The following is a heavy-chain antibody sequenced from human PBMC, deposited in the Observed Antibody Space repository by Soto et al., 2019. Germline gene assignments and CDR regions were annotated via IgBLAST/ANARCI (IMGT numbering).Heavy chain of an antibody. J-gene: IGHJ6*02. CDR1: GGSISSGDYF. CDR2: ISSIGST. D-gene: IGHD3-9*01. CDR3: PRGLVFRPYYYDGMNV. V-gene: IGHV4-30-4*01. Sequence: SETLSLTCTVSGGSISSGDYFWSWIRQSPGQGLEWIGYISSIGSTYYNPSLKSRVSVSSDTSKNQFSLKLSSVTTTDTAVYYCPRGLVFRPYYYDGMNVCGQGTTVTVSS.